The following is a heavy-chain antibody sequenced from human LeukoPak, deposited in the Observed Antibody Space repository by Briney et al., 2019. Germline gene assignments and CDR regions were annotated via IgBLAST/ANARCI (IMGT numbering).Heavy chain of an antibody. D-gene: IGHD3-22*01. CDR2: INHSGST. V-gene: IGHV4-34*01. Sequence: SETLSLTCAVYGGSFSGYYWSWIRQPPGKGLEWIGEINHSGSTNYNPPLKSRVTISVDTSKNQFSLKLSSVTAADTAVYYCASRAGDSSGPLAGWFDPWGQGTLVTVSS. CDR1: GGSFSGYY. CDR3: ASRAGDSSGPLAGWFDP. J-gene: IGHJ5*02.